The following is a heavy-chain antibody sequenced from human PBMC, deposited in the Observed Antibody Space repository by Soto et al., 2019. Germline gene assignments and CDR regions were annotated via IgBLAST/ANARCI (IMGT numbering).Heavy chain of an antibody. CDR3: ARLLTIFGVVSNFDY. CDR1: GGSLSNGGYY. J-gene: IGHJ4*02. V-gene: IGHV4-31*11. D-gene: IGHD3-3*01. CDR2: IYYSGST. Sequence: TLALTCAVSGGSLSNGGYYWSWIRQHAGKGLEWIGYIYYSGSTYYNPSLKSRVTISVDTSKNQFSLKLSSVTAADTAVYYCARLLTIFGVVSNFDYWGQGTLVTVSS.